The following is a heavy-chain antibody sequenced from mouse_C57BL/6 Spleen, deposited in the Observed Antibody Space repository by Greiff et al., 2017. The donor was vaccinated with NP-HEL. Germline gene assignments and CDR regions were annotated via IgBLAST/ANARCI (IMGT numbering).Heavy chain of an antibody. CDR2: ISGGGGNT. J-gene: IGHJ2*01. CDR3: ARRGGIYYDYDDGVDY. D-gene: IGHD2-4*01. V-gene: IGHV5-9*01. CDR1: GFTFSSYT. Sequence: EVQVVESGGGLVKPGGSLKLSCAASGFTFSSYTMSWVRQTPEKRLEWVATISGGGGNTYYPDSVKGQFSISRDNAKNTLYLQMSSLRSEDTALYYCARRGGIYYDYDDGVDYWGQSTTLTVSS.